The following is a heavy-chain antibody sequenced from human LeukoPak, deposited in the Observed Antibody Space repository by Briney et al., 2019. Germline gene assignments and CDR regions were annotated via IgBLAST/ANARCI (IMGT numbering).Heavy chain of an antibody. V-gene: IGHV1-69*04. CDR1: GGTFSSYA. D-gene: IGHD1-26*01. CDR2: IIPILGIA. J-gene: IGHJ4*02. Sequence: SVKVSCKASGGTFSSYAISWVRQAPGQGLEWMGRIIPILGIANYAQKFQGRVTITADKSTSTAYMELSSLRSEDTAVYYCARDRASGDFDYWGQGTLVTVSS. CDR3: ARDRASGDFDY.